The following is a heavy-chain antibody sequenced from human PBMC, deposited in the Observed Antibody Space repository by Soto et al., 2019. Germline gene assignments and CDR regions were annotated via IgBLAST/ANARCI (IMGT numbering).Heavy chain of an antibody. CDR3: AREVTLSYYYYGMDV. CDR1: GGSISSVCYY. Sequence: SDTLSLTWTVYGGSISSVCYYWSWIRQPPGKGLEWIGYIYYSGSTYYNPSLKSRVTISVDTSKNQFSLKLSSVTAADTAVYYCAREVTLSYYYYGMDVWGQGTTVTVSS. J-gene: IGHJ6*02. CDR2: IYYSGST. D-gene: IGHD4-4*01. V-gene: IGHV4-30-4*02.